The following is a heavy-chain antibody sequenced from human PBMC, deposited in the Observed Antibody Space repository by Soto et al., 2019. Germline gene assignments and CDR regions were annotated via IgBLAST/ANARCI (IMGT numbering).Heavy chain of an antibody. CDR2: IYYSGST. CDR1: GGSISTYY. D-gene: IGHD6-19*01. Sequence: QVQLQESGPGLVKPSETLSLTCTVSGGSISTYYWSWIRQPPGKGLEWIGYIYYSGSTNYNPSLKSRVTISLDTSKNPFSLRLSSVTAADTAVYYCARETYSSGWYYWFDPWGQGTLVTVSS. V-gene: IGHV4-59*01. CDR3: ARETYSSGWYYWFDP. J-gene: IGHJ5*02.